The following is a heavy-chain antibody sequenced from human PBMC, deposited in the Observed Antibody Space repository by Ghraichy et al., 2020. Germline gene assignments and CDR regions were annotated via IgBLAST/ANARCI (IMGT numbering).Heavy chain of an antibody. CDR2: INPSGGST. J-gene: IGHJ6*02. D-gene: IGHD6-19*01. CDR3: ASFSVAGNYYYYGMDV. CDR1: GYTFTSYY. V-gene: IGHV1-46*01. Sequence: ASVKVSCKASGYTFTSYYMHWVRQAPGQGLEWMGIINPSGGSTSYAQKFQGRVTMTRDTSTSTVYMELSSLRSEDTAVYYCASFSVAGNYYYYGMDVWGQGTTVTVSS.